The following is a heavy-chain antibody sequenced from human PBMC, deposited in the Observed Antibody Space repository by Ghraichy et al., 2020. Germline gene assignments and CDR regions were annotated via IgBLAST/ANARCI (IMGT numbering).Heavy chain of an antibody. V-gene: IGHV3-15*01. CDR3: TTDYYGSGNK. D-gene: IGHD3-10*01. CDR2: IKSKTDGGTT. Sequence: GGSLRLSCAASGLTFSNAWMSWVRQAPGKGLEWVGRIKSKTDGGTTDYAAPVKGRFTISRDDSKNTLYLQINSLKTDDTAVYYCTTDYYGSGNKWGQGTLVTVSS. J-gene: IGHJ4*02. CDR1: GLTFSNAW.